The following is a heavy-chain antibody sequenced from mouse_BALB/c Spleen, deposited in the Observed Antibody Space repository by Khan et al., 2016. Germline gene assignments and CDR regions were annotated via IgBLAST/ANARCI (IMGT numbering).Heavy chain of an antibody. D-gene: IGHD3-1*01. J-gene: IGHJ4*01. CDR2: INPSDSET. V-gene: IGHV1-61*01. CDR3: ARSGYGHHPYYAMDY. Sequence: QVQLQQPGAELVRPGASVKLSCKASGYSFTSYWMNWVKQRPGQGLEWIGMINPSDSETTLNQKFKDKATLTVDKSSSTTYMQLSSPTSEDSAVYYCARSGYGHHPYYAMDYWGQGTSVTVSS. CDR1: GYSFTSYW.